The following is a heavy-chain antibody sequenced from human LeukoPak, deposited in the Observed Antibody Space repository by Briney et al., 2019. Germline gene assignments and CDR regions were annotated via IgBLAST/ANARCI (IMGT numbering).Heavy chain of an antibody. CDR1: GGSFSGYY. CDR2: INHSGST. CDR3: AGSPTVDTASDY. D-gene: IGHD5-18*01. J-gene: IGHJ4*02. Sequence: SETLSLTCAVYGGSFSGYYWSWIRQPPEKGREWIGEINHSGSTNYNPSLKSRVTISVDTSKNQFSLKLSSVTAADTAVYYCAGSPTVDTASDYWGQGTLVTVSS. V-gene: IGHV4-34*01.